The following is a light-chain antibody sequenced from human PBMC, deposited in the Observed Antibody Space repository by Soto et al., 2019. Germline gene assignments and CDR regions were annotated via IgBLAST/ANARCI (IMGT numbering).Light chain of an antibody. CDR3: SPYTSSSTYGV. V-gene: IGLV2-14*03. CDR1: SSDVGGYNY. Sequence: QSVLTQPASVSGSPGQSITISCTGTSSDVGGYNYVSWYQQHPGKAPKLMIYDVINRPSGVSNRFSGSKSGNSASLTIHGLQAEDEADYYCSPYTSSSTYGVFGGGTKFTVL. CDR2: DVI. J-gene: IGLJ3*02.